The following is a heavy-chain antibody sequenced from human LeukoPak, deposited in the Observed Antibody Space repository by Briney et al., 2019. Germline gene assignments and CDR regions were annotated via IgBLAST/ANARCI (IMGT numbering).Heavy chain of an antibody. CDR2: ISVSGSST. J-gene: IGHJ4*02. V-gene: IGHV3-23*01. D-gene: IGHD3-10*01. CDR1: GFTFNSYA. CDR3: AKDSYYYGSGDLDY. Sequence: GGSLTLSCAASGFTFNSYAMSWVRRAPGKGLEWVSAISVSGSSTYYADYVKRRFTISRDNSKNKLYLQMNSLRAEDTAVYYCAKDSYYYGSGDLDYWGQGTLVTVSS.